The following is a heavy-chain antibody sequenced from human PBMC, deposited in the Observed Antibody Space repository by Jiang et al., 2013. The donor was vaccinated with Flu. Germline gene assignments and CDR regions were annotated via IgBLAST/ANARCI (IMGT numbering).Heavy chain of an antibody. Sequence: CGAEVKKPGESLKISCKGSGYSFTSYWIGWVRQMPGKGLEWMGIIHPGDSDTRHSPSFQGQVTISADKSISTAYLQWSSLKASDTAMYYCARALGYCSGGSCFNWFDPWGQGTLVTVSS. J-gene: IGHJ5*02. CDR1: GYSFTSYW. CDR2: IHPGDSDT. CDR3: ARALGYCSGGSCFNWFDP. D-gene: IGHD2-15*01. V-gene: IGHV5-51*03.